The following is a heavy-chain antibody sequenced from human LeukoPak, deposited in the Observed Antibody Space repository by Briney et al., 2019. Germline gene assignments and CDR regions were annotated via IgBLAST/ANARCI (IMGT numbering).Heavy chain of an antibody. D-gene: IGHD3-22*01. J-gene: IGHJ6*02. V-gene: IGHV1-69*04. CDR2: IIPILGIA. CDR1: GGTFSIYA. CDR3: AREHPSPYYYDSSGYYYYYYGMDV. Sequence: ASVTVSCKSSGGTFSIYAISWVRQAPGQGLEWMGRIIPILGIANYAQKFQGRATITADKSTSTAYMELSSLRSEDTAVYYCAREHPSPYYYDSSGYYYYYYGMDVWGQGTTVTVSS.